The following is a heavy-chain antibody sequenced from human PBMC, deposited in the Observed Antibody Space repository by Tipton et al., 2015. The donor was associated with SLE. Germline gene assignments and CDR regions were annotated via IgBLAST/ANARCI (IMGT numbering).Heavy chain of an antibody. Sequence: TLSLTCTVSGGSISSGTYYWTWIRQPAGKGLEWIGRILSSGSTNYNPALRSRVTISGHTSKNQFSLRLKSVTAADTALYYCVRGEADVFHIWGQGTVVSVSS. CDR2: ILSSGST. V-gene: IGHV4-61*02. CDR3: VRGEADVFHI. CDR1: GGSISSGTYY. J-gene: IGHJ3*02.